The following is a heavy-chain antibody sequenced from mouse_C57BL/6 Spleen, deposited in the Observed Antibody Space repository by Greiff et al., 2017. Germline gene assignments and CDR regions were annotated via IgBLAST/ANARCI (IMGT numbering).Heavy chain of an antibody. CDR1: GYAFTNYL. CDR2: INPGSGGT. Sequence: VQLQQSGAELVRPGTSVKVSCKASGYAFTNYLIEWVKQRPGQGLEWIGVINPGSGGTNYNEKFKGKATLTADKSSSTAYMQLSSLTSEDSAVYFCARRLRYGAMDYWGQGTSVTVSS. D-gene: IGHD1-1*01. J-gene: IGHJ4*01. CDR3: ARRLRYGAMDY. V-gene: IGHV1-54*01.